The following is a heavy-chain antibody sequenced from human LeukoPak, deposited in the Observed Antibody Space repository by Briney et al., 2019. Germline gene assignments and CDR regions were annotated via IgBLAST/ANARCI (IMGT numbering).Heavy chain of an antibody. CDR3: ARHAGGIAAAGTRPFDY. CDR1: GASFSSSTYY. D-gene: IGHD6-13*01. CDR2: IYYGGGT. J-gene: IGHJ4*02. V-gene: IGHV4-39*01. Sequence: SETLSLTCTVSGASFSSSTYYWGWIRQPPGKGLEWIGSIYYGGGTYYNPSLKSRVTMSVDTSKKQFSLKLSSVTAADTAVYYCARHAGGIAAAGTRPFDYWGQGTLVTVSP.